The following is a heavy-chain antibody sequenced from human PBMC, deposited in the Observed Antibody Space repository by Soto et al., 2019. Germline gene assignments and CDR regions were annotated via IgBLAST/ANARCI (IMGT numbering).Heavy chain of an antibody. D-gene: IGHD3-9*01. J-gene: IGHJ6*02. CDR1: GGSISSSNW. CDR3: ARAWMMTGSYYYGMDV. V-gene: IGHV4-4*02. CDR2: IYHSGST. Sequence: SETLSLTCAVSGGSISSSNWWSWVRQPPGKGLEWIGEIYHSGSTNYNPSLKSRVTISVDKSKNQFSLKLSSVTAADTAVYYCARAWMMTGSYYYGMDVWGQGTTVTVSS.